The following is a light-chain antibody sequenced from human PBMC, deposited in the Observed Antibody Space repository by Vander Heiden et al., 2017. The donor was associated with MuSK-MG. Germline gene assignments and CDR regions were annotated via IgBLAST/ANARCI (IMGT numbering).Light chain of an antibody. CDR2: DAS. CDR1: QSVGSD. V-gene: IGKV3-11*01. Sequence: IVLTPSPATLSLSPGERATLSSRASQSVGSDLAWYQQQPGQAPRLLIFDASNRATGVTARCSGSGSGTDFTLTITSLEPEDFAVYYCQQRSNWPRLTFGGGTKVEIK. J-gene: IGKJ4*01. CDR3: QQRSNWPRLT.